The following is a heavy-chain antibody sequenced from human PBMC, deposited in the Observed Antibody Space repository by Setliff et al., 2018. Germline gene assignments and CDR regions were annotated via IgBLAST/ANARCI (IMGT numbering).Heavy chain of an antibody. D-gene: IGHD3-10*01. V-gene: IGHV4-59*08. CDR2: VHFGGDT. CDR1: GGGSINNYY. CDR3: ARQPSSGAYYNPRPYYFDY. Sequence: NPSETLSLTCTVSGGGSINNYYWSWVRQSPGEGLEWIGFVHFGGDTNYNPSLKSRVTMSADTSNNQFSLNLRSVTAADTAVYFCARQPSSGAYYNPRPYYFDYWGQGTLVTVSS. J-gene: IGHJ4*02.